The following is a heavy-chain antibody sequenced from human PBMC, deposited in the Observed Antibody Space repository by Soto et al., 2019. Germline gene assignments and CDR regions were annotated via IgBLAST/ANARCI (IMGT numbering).Heavy chain of an antibody. CDR1: GFTVSSNY. Sequence: GGSLRLSCAASGFTVSSNYLSWVRQAPGKGLEWVSVFYSGGSTYYADSVKGRFTISRDNSKNTLWLQMNSLRAEDTAVYYCATRVGTTGRYYFDPWGQGTLVTVSS. V-gene: IGHV3-53*01. J-gene: IGHJ4*02. CDR3: ATRVGTTGRYYFDP. CDR2: FYSGGST. D-gene: IGHD4-17*01.